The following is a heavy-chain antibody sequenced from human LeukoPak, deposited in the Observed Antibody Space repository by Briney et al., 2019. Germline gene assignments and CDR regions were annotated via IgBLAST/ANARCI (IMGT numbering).Heavy chain of an antibody. D-gene: IGHD1-26*01. Sequence: GASVKVSCKASGYTFTSYGISWVRQAPGQGLEWMGWISAYNGNTNYAQKLQGRVTMTTDTSTSTAYMELRSLRSDDTAVYYCAREELLGAYYYYGMDVWGQGTTVTVSS. CDR2: ISAYNGNT. J-gene: IGHJ6*02. CDR1: GYTFTSYG. CDR3: AREELLGAYYYYGMDV. V-gene: IGHV1-18*01.